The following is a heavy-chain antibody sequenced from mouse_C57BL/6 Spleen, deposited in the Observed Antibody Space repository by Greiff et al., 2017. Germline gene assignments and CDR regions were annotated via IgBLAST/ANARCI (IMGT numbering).Heavy chain of an antibody. J-gene: IGHJ2*01. CDR1: GFTFSDYG. Sequence: EVKLVESGGGLVKPGGSLKLSCAASGFTFSDYGMHWVRQAPEKGLEWVAYISSGSSTIYYADTVKGRFTISRDNAKNTLFLQMTSLRSEDTAMYYCARGGVTTIFDYWGQGTTRTVSS. V-gene: IGHV5-17*01. D-gene: IGHD2-2*01. CDR2: ISSGSSTI. CDR3: ARGGVTTIFDY.